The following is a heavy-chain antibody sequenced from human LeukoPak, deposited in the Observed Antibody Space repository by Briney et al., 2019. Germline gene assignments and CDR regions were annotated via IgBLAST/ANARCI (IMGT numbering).Heavy chain of an antibody. Sequence: GESLKISCKASGFTFTNYWIGWVRRMPAKDLEWMGVTYPDDSDTRYSPSLEGHVTISADKSSNTAYLQWSSLKASDTAIYYCARRYYDILTGYYQYFDYWGQGTLVTVSS. CDR2: TYPDDSDT. CDR3: ARRYYDILTGYYQYFDY. J-gene: IGHJ4*02. D-gene: IGHD3-9*01. CDR1: GFTFTNYW. V-gene: IGHV5-51*01.